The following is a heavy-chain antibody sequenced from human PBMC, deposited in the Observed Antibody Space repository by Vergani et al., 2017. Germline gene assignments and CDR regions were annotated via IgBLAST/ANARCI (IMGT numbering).Heavy chain of an antibody. Sequence: QLQLQESGPGLVKPSETLSLTCTVSGGSISSSSYYWGWIRQPPGKGLEWIGRIYYSGSTYYNPSLKSRVTISVDTSKNQFSLKLSSVTAADTAVYYCARHDVYYDSSVYFDYWGQGTLVTVSS. D-gene: IGHD3-22*01. J-gene: IGHJ4*02. V-gene: IGHV4-39*01. CDR3: ARHDVYYDSSVYFDY. CDR2: IYYSGST. CDR1: GGSISSSSYY.